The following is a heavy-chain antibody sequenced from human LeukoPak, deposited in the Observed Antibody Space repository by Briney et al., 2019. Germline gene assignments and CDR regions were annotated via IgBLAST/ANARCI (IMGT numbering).Heavy chain of an antibody. Sequence: PGGSLRLSCAASGFTFSSYAMNWVRQAPGKGLGRVSSIHANDGNTYYAESVKGRFTISRDNSKDTLYLQVNSLRAEDTAAYYCARSFRPCSSTSCYFSFDFWGQGIQVAVSS. CDR1: GFTFSSYA. CDR3: ARSFRPCSSTSCYFSFDF. CDR2: IHANDGNT. J-gene: IGHJ4*02. V-gene: IGHV3-23*01. D-gene: IGHD2-2*01.